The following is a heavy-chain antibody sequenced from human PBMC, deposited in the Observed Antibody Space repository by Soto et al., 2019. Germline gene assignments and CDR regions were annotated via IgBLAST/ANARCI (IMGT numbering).Heavy chain of an antibody. J-gene: IGHJ6*02. CDR2: VYYRGST. Sequence: QVQLQESGPGLVKPSQTLSLTCTVSGGSISSGGYYWSWIRQHPGKGLEWIGSVYYRGSTYYNTSRKSRVTISVDTPKNQFSLKLSSVTAADTAVYYCARELRFGEDYYGMDVWGQGTTVTVSS. V-gene: IGHV4-31*03. CDR3: ARELRFGEDYYGMDV. D-gene: IGHD3-10*01. CDR1: GGSISSGGYY.